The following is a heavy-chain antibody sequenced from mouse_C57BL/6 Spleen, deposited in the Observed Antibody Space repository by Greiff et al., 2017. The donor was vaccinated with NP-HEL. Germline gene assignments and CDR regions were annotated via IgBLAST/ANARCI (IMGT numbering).Heavy chain of an antibody. CDR2: IDPSDSYT. V-gene: IGHV1-69*01. D-gene: IGHD3-3*01. CDR3: ARSEGRDYAMDY. Sequence: QVQLQQPGAELVMPGASVKLSCKASGYTFTSYWMHWVKQRPGQGLEWIGEIDPSDSYTNYNQKFKGKSTLTVDKSSSTAYMQLSSLTSEDSAVYYCARSEGRDYAMDYWGQGTSVTVSS. CDR1: GYTFTSYW. J-gene: IGHJ4*01.